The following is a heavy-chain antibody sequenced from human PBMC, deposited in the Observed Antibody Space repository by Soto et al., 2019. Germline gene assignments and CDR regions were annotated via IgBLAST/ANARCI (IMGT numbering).Heavy chain of an antibody. CDR2: IYYSGST. Sequence: PSETLSLTCTVSGGSISSSSYCWGWIRQPPGKGLEWIGSIYYSGSTYYNPSLKSRVTISVDTSKNQFSLKLSSVTAADTAVYYCARTSGEMATITGPDWFDPWGQGTLVTAPQ. V-gene: IGHV4-39*01. J-gene: IGHJ5*02. CDR1: GGSISSSSYC. D-gene: IGHD5-12*01. CDR3: ARTSGEMATITGPDWFDP.